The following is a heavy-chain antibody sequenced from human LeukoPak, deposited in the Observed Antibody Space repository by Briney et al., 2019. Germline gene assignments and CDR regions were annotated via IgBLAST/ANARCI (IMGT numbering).Heavy chain of an antibody. CDR1: GFTFSSYA. V-gene: IGHV3-23*01. CDR2: IGGSGGST. D-gene: IGHD5-12*01. J-gene: IGHJ6*03. Sequence: GGSLRLSCAASGFTFSSYAMSWVRQAPGKGLEWVSAIGGSGGSTYYADSVSGRFTISRDNSKNTLYLQMNSMRAEDTAVYYCAKDSLRGYDLYYYYMDVWGKGTTVTVSS. CDR3: AKDSLRGYDLYYYYMDV.